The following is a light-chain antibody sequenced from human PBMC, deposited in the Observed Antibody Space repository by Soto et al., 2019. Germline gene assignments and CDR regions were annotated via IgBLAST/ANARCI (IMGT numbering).Light chain of an antibody. CDR2: EVS. V-gene: IGLV2-14*01. Sequence: QSVLTQPGSVSGSPGQSITISCTGTSXDVGSYNYVSWYQLHPGKAPKLMIYEVSNRPSGVSNRFSGSKSGDTASLTISGLQAEDEADYYCSSYTTRTTLYVFGTGTKVTVL. J-gene: IGLJ1*01. CDR1: SXDVGSYNY. CDR3: SSYTTRTTLYV.